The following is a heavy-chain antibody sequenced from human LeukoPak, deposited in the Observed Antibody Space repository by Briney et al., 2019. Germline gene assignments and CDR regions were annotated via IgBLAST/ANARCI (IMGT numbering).Heavy chain of an antibody. D-gene: IGHD1-26*01. CDR3: ARVVALPYSGSYRQAFFDY. CDR2: IYHSGST. CDR1: GGSISSSSYY. Sequence: PSETLSLTCTVSGGSISSSSYYWGWIRQPPGKGLEWIGSIYHSGSTYYNPSLKSRVTISVDTSKNQFSLKLSSVTAADTAVYYCARVVALPYSGSYRQAFFDYWGQGTLVTVSS. J-gene: IGHJ4*02. V-gene: IGHV4-39*07.